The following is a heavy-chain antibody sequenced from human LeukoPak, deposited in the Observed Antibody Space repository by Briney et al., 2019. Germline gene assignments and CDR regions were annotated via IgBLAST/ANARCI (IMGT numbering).Heavy chain of an antibody. CDR3: ARQWVATAIDY. D-gene: IGHD6-19*01. Sequence: SETLSLTCTVSGGSISNYYWSWIRQPAGKGLEWIGRISASGNTNYNPSLKSRVTMSVDTSMNLFALKLSSVTAADTAVYYCARQWVATAIDYWGQGTLVTVSS. CDR1: GGSISNYY. V-gene: IGHV4-4*07. J-gene: IGHJ4*02. CDR2: ISASGNT.